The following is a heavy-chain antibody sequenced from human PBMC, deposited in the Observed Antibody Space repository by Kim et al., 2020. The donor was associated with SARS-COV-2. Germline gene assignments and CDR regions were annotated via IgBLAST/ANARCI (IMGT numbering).Heavy chain of an antibody. CDR3: ARANVLLWFGELLYVSGEPYYFDY. D-gene: IGHD3-10*01. J-gene: IGHJ4*02. Sequence: SETLSLTCTVSGGSISSGGYYWSWIRQHPGKGLEWIGYIYYSGSTYYNPSLKSRVTISVDTSKNQFSLKLSSVTAADTAVYYCARANVLLWFGELLYVSGEPYYFDYWGQGTLVTVSS. CDR2: IYYSGST. V-gene: IGHV4-31*03. CDR1: GGSISSGGYY.